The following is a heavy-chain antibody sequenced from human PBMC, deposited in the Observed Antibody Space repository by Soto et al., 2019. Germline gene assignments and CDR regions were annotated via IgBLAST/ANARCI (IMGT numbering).Heavy chain of an antibody. V-gene: IGHV3-33*01. Sequence: GGSLRLSCAASGFTFNTYGMHWVRQAPGRGLEWVAVIWYDGSIKYYADSVKGRFTISRDNSKNTLYLQMNSLRAEDTAVYYCARIDCTGGSCRPYAYYDMDVWGQGTTVTVSS. CDR1: GFTFNTYG. CDR2: IWYDGSIK. J-gene: IGHJ6*02. D-gene: IGHD2-15*01. CDR3: ARIDCTGGSCRPYAYYDMDV.